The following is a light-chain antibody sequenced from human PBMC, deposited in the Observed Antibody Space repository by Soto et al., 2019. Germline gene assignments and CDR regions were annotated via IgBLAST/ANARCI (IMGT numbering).Light chain of an antibody. J-gene: IGKJ2*01. CDR1: QGISSF. Sequence: DIQLTQSPSFLSASVGDRVTIICRASQGISSFLAWYQQKTVEPPKLLIYPASILQTGVPLRFSGSRPGPVYIHPISRLQSDQFATTYCQRLNSLPYIFAKGTKLE. CDR3: QRLNSLPYI. CDR2: PAS. V-gene: IGKV1-9*01.